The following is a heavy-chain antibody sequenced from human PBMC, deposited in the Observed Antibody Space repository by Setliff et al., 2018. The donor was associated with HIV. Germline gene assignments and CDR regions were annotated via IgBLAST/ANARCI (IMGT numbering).Heavy chain of an antibody. Sequence: SETLSLTCTVSGGSINRNPYYWGWIRQPPGKGLEWIASIFYSGSTYHNPSLKSRVTISVDTANNQFSLKVNSMTAADSAIYYCARVESGILGYWGRGTLVTVSS. V-gene: IGHV4-39*07. CDR2: IFYSGST. CDR1: GGSINRNPYY. J-gene: IGHJ4*02. D-gene: IGHD1-26*01. CDR3: ARVESGILGY.